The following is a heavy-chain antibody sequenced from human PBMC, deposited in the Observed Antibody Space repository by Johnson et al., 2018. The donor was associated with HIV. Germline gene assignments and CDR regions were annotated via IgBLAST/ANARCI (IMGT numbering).Heavy chain of an antibody. CDR1: GFTFSSYA. J-gene: IGHJ3*02. Sequence: VQLVESGGGLVQPGGSLRLSCAASGFTFSSYAMHWVRQAPGKGLEWVSGINWNGGNIGYADSVKGRFTISRDNAKNSLYLQMNSLRAEDTALYYCARKLSYYDITGYYGDAFDIWGQGTMVTVSS. CDR2: INWNGGNI. D-gene: IGHD3-22*01. V-gene: IGHV3-20*04. CDR3: ARKLSYYDITGYYGDAFDI.